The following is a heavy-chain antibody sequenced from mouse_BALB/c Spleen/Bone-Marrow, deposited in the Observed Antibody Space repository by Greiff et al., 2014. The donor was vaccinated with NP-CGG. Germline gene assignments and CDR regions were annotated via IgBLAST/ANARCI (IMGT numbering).Heavy chain of an antibody. CDR1: GYTFTSYW. J-gene: IGHJ2*01. V-gene: IGHV1S81*02. Sequence: VQLVESGAELVKPGASVKLSCKASGYTFTSYWMHWVKQRPGQGLEWIGEINPSNGSTNYNEKFKSKATLTVDKSPSTAYMQLSSLTSEDSAVYYCARTCFDYWGQGTTLTVSS. CDR3: ARTCFDY. CDR2: INPSNGST.